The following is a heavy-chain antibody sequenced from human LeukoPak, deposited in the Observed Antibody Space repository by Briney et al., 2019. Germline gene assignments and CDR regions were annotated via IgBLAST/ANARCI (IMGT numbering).Heavy chain of an antibody. V-gene: IGHV4-59*01. D-gene: IGHD3-3*01. Sequence: PSETLSLTCTVSGGSISSYYWSWIRQPPGKGLEWIGYIYYSGSTNYNPSLKSRVTISVDTSKNQFSLKLSSVTAADTAVYYRARDRNHYDFWSGYGNWFDPWGQGTLVTVSS. J-gene: IGHJ5*02. CDR1: GGSISSYY. CDR3: ARDRNHYDFWSGYGNWFDP. CDR2: IYYSGST.